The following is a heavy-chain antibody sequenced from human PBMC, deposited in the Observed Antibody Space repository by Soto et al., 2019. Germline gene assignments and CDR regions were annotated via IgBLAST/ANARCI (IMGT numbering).Heavy chain of an antibody. V-gene: IGHV1-69*13. D-gene: IGHD2-2*01. J-gene: IGHJ6*02. Sequence: ASVKVSCKASGGTFSSYAISWVRQAPGQGLEWMGGIIPIFGTANYAQKFQGRVTITADESTSTAYVELSSLRSEDTAVYYCARVPGYCSSTSCYYYYGMDVWGQGTTVTVSS. CDR3: ARVPGYCSSTSCYYYYGMDV. CDR1: GGTFSSYA. CDR2: IIPIFGTA.